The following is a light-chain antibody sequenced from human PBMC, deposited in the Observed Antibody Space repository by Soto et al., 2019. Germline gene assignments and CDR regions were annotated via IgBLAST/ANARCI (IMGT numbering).Light chain of an antibody. V-gene: IGKV1-39*01. CDR2: AAS. Sequence: DIQMTQSPSSLSASVGETITITCRASQSISSSLNWFQHSPGQPPKLLLFAASNWHAGVPPRFSGSGSGTSFSLTIRSLQPEDFATYYCQQSFNLPRAFGPGTRVEFK. CDR1: QSISSS. J-gene: IGKJ1*01. CDR3: QQSFNLPRA.